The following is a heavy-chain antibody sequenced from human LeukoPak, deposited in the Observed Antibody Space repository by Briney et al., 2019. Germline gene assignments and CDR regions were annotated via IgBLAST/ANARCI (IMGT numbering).Heavy chain of an antibody. CDR3: ARCNSSGYTPGPVDY. V-gene: IGHV4-39*07. J-gene: IGHJ4*02. Sequence: SETLSLTCTVSGGSITSSSSYWGWIRQPPGKGLEWIGNIFYSGSTYYNPSLQSRVTISLDTSKNQFSLKLSSVTAADTAVYYCARCNSSGYTPGPVDYWGQGTLVTVSS. D-gene: IGHD3-22*01. CDR1: GGSITSSSSY. CDR2: IFYSGST.